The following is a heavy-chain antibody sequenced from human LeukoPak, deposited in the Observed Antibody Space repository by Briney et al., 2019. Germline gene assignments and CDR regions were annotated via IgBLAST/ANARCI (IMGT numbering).Heavy chain of an antibody. CDR3: ARHSPQTHDSSGYYYFDY. Sequence: SETLSLTCTVSGGSISSSSYYWGWIRQPRGKGLEWIGSIYYSGSTYYNPSLKSRITISVDTSKNQFSLKLSSVTAADTAVYYCARHSPQTHDSSGYYYFDYWGQGTLVTVSS. J-gene: IGHJ4*02. D-gene: IGHD3-22*01. CDR2: IYYSGST. V-gene: IGHV4-39*01. CDR1: GGSISSSSYY.